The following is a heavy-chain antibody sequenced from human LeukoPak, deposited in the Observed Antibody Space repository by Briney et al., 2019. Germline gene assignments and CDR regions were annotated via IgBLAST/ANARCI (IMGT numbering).Heavy chain of an antibody. J-gene: IGHJ5*02. CDR3: ATYPEREKWLST. D-gene: IGHD5-12*01. V-gene: IGHV4-34*01. CDR2: INQSGST. Sequence: SQTLSLTCAVYGGSFSGYSWSWVRQPPGKGLEWIGEINQSGSTKYNPSLKSRVTISLDTSKNQFPLSLTSVTPPDPAVYYCATYPEREKWLSTWGQGTLVTVSS. CDR1: GGSFSGYS.